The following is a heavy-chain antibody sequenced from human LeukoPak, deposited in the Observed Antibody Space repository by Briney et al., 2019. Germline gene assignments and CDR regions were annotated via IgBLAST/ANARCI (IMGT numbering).Heavy chain of an antibody. CDR2: INHSGST. Sequence: PSETLSLTCAVYGGSFSGYYWSWIRQPPGKGLEWIGEINHSGSTNYNPSLKSRVTISVDTSKNQFSLKLSSVTAADTAAYYCARSSGYSYPKSYYYYMDVWGKGTTVTISS. CDR3: ARSSGYSYPKSYYYYMDV. J-gene: IGHJ6*03. V-gene: IGHV4-34*01. CDR1: GGSFSGYY. D-gene: IGHD5-18*01.